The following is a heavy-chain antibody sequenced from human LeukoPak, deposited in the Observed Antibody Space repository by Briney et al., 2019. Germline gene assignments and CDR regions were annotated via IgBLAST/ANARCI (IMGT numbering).Heavy chain of an antibody. J-gene: IGHJ3*02. CDR3: ARVYGSGWYDAFDI. Sequence: SETLSLTCTVSGGSISSGSYYWSWIRQPAGKGLEWIGRIYTSGSTNYNPSLKSRVTISVDTSKNQFSLKLSSVTAADTAVYYCARVYGSGWYDAFDIWGQGTMVTVSS. V-gene: IGHV4-61*02. CDR2: IYTSGST. D-gene: IGHD6-19*01. CDR1: GGSISSGSYY.